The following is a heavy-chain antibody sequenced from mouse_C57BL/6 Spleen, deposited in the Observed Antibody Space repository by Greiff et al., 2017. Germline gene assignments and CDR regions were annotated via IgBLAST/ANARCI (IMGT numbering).Heavy chain of an antibody. V-gene: IGHV5-4*01. CDR3: AREGDYGRSYEYVDV. CDR2: ISDGGSYT. J-gene: IGHJ1*03. D-gene: IGHD1-1*01. Sequence: EVQRVESGGGLVKPGGSLKLSCAASGFTFSSYAMSWVRQTPEKRLEWVATISDGGSYTYYPDNVKGRFTISRDNAKNNLYLQMSHLKSEDTAMYSCAREGDYGRSYEYVDVWGTGTTVTVSS. CDR1: GFTFSSYA.